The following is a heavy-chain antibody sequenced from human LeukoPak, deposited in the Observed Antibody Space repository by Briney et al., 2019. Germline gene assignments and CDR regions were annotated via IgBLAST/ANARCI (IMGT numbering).Heavy chain of an antibody. D-gene: IGHD3-9*01. V-gene: IGHV3-48*03. CDR1: GFTFSSYE. CDR2: ISSSGSTI. Sequence: GGSLRLSCAASGFTFSSYEMNWVRQAPGKGLEWVSYISSSGSTIYYADSVKGRFTISRDNAKNSLYLQMNSLRAEDTAVYYCAGDRRRYDILTGYYKEFYYYGMDVWGKGTTVTVSS. CDR3: AGDRRRYDILTGYYKEFYYYGMDV. J-gene: IGHJ6*04.